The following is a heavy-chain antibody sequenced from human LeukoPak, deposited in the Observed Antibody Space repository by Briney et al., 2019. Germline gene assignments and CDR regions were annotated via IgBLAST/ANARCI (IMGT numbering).Heavy chain of an antibody. CDR3: ARDGPIGVYY. CDR2: INHSGST. D-gene: IGHD3-16*01. Sequence: SETLSLTCAVYGGSFSGYYWSWIRQPPGKGLEWIGEINHSGSTNYNPSLKSRVTISVDTSKNQFSLKLSSVTAADTAVYYCARDGPIGVYYWDQGTLVTVSS. CDR1: GGSFSGYY. J-gene: IGHJ4*02. V-gene: IGHV4-34*01.